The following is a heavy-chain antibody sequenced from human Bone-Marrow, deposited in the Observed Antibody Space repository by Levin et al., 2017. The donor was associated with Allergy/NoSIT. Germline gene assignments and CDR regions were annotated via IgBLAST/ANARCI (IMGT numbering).Heavy chain of an antibody. J-gene: IGHJ6*02. Sequence: GESLKISCGGSGFVFDTYGIHWVRQAPGKGLEWVAVISYDGKTKYYADSVNGRFTISRDASKNTAYLQMNSLRPDDTAVYHCAGDLTLYGEVTYGMDVWGQGTTVTVSS. CDR3: AGDLTLYGEVTYGMDV. CDR1: GFVFDTYG. D-gene: IGHD2-21*02. CDR2: ISYDGKTK. V-gene: IGHV3-30*03.